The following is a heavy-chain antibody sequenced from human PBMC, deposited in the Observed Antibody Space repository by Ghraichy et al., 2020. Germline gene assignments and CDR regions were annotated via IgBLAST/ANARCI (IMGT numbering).Heavy chain of an antibody. Sequence: GESLNISCAASGFTSRSYEMNWVRQAPGKGLEWVSYISSSGSSIHYADSVKGRFTISRDNAKNSLYLQMNSLRAEDTAVYYCARADYYYYGMDVWGQGTTVTVSS. CDR1: GFTSRSYE. CDR3: ARADYYYYGMDV. V-gene: IGHV3-48*03. CDR2: ISSSGSSI. J-gene: IGHJ6*02.